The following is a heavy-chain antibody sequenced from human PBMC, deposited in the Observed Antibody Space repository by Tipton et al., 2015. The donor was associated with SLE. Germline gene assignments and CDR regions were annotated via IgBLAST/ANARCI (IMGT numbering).Heavy chain of an antibody. CDR1: GGSISSGSYY. CDR3: ARAPTWQYCYDY. V-gene: IGHV4-39*07. J-gene: IGHJ4*02. Sequence: TLSLTCTVSGGSISSGSYYWSWIRQPAGKGLEWIGSIYYSGSTFYNPSLKSRVTFSVDTSKNQFSLKLSSVTAADTAVYYCARAPTWQYCYDYWGQGTLVTVSS. CDR2: IYYSGST. D-gene: IGHD5-24*01.